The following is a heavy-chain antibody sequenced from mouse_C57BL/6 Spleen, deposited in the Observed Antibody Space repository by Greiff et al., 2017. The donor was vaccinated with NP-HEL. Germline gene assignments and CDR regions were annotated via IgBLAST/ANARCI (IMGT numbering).Heavy chain of an antibody. CDR3: ARRDLHYYAMDY. V-gene: IGHV1-82*01. CDR2: IYPGDGDT. CDR1: GYAFSSSW. J-gene: IGHJ4*01. Sequence: VQLQQPGAELVKPGASVKISCKASGYAFSSSWMNWVKQRPGKGLEWIGRIYPGDGDTNYNGKFKGKATLTADKSSSTAYMQLSSLTSEDSAVYFCARRDLHYYAMDYWGQGTSVTVSS.